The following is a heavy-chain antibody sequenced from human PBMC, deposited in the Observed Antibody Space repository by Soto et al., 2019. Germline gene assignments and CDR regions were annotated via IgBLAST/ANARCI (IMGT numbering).Heavy chain of an antibody. Sequence: GSLRLSCAASGFTFSDYYMSWIRQAPGKGLEWVSYISSSSSYTNYADSVKGRFTISRDNAKNSLYLQMNSLRAEDTAVYYCARDRLMVYATGNNWFDPWGQGTLVTVSS. V-gene: IGHV3-11*06. D-gene: IGHD2-8*01. CDR3: ARDRLMVYATGNNWFDP. CDR2: ISSSSSYT. J-gene: IGHJ5*02. CDR1: GFTFSDYY.